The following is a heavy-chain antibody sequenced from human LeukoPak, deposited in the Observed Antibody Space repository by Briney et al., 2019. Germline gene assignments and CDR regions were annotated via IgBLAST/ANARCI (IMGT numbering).Heavy chain of an antibody. D-gene: IGHD3-3*01. CDR3: ARDTQPVPSITIFGVVKGGWFDP. J-gene: IGHJ5*02. CDR1: GYTFTSYG. Sequence: ASVKVPCKASGYTFTSYGISWVRQAPGQGLEWMGWISTYNGNTNYAQKLQGRVTKTTDTSTSTAYMELRSLRSDDTAVYYCARDTQPVPSITIFGVVKGGWFDPWGQGTLVTVSS. CDR2: ISTYNGNT. V-gene: IGHV1-18*01.